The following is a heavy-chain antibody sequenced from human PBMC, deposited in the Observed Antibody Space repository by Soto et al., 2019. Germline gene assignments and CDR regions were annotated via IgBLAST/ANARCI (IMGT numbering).Heavy chain of an antibody. J-gene: IGHJ6*03. D-gene: IGHD6-19*01. CDR3: ARDRQQWLVHYYYYMDV. CDR1: GFTFSSYG. Sequence: RGSLRLSCAASGFTFSSYGMHWVRQAPGKGLEWVAVIWYDGSNKYYADSVKGRFTISRDNSKNTLYLQMNSLRAEDTAVYYCARDRQQWLVHYYYYMDVWGKGTTVTVSS. CDR2: IWYDGSNK. V-gene: IGHV3-33*01.